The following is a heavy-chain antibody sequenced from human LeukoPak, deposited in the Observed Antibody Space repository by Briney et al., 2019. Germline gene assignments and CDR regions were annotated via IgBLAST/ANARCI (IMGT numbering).Heavy chain of an antibody. Sequence: QPGGSLRLSCAASGFTFSSYSMNWVRQAPGKGLEWVSYISSSSSTIYYADSVKGRFTISRDNARNSLYLQMNSLRAEDTAVYYCAREVEGYMDVWGKGTTVTVSS. J-gene: IGHJ6*03. CDR3: AREVEGYMDV. V-gene: IGHV3-48*01. CDR1: GFTFSSYS. CDR2: ISSSSSTI. D-gene: IGHD1-26*01.